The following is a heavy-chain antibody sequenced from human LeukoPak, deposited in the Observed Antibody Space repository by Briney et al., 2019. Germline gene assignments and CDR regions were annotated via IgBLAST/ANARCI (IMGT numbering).Heavy chain of an antibody. CDR3: VPRKEWSCYMGV. CDR2: ISGSGGST. V-gene: IGHV3-23*01. CDR1: GFTFSSYG. J-gene: IGHJ6*03. Sequence: GGSLRLSCAASGFTFSSYGMSWVRQAPGKGLEWVSPISGSGGSTYYADSVKGRFTISRDNSKNTLYLQMNSLRAEDTAVYYCVPRKEWSCYMGVWGKGTTVSVXS. D-gene: IGHD3-3*01.